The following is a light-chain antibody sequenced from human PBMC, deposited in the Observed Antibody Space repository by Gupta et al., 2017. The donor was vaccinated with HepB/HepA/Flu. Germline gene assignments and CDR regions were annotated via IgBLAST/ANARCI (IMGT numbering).Light chain of an antibody. CDR2: DAS. CDR1: QSIRSTY. CDR3: QQYDGAPIT. V-gene: IGKV3-20*01. Sequence: IVLTQSPGTLSLSPGESATLSCRASQSIRSTYLAWYQQKPGQAPRLVIYDASNRAIGIPDRFGGSGSGTDFTLTISILEPEDFAVYYCQQYDGAPITFGQETRLEIK. J-gene: IGKJ5*01.